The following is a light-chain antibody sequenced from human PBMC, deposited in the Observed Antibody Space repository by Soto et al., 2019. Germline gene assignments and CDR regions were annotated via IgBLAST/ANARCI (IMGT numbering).Light chain of an antibody. J-gene: IGLJ2*01. CDR1: SSDIGAYDY. CDR3: SSYTSVSTHVV. V-gene: IGLV2-14*01. Sequence: QSVVTQPASVSGSPGQSITISCTGTSSDIGAYDYVSWYQQHPARAPKLIVYDVNDRPSGVSDRFSGSKSGNAASLSISGLQAEDEADYFCSSYTSVSTHVVFGGGTKLTVL. CDR2: DVN.